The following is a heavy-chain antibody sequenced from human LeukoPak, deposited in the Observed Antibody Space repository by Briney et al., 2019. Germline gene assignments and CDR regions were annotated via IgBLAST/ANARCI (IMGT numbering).Heavy chain of an antibody. CDR1: GFTFTTFW. Sequence: PGGSLRLSCATSGFTFTTFWMHWVRQAPGKGLVWVSRINHDGSSTNYADSVKGRFTISRDNSKNTLYLQMNSLRAEDTAVYYCAKEKIIGFVFDGFDIWGQGTMVTVSS. J-gene: IGHJ3*02. CDR2: INHDGSST. D-gene: IGHD2/OR15-2a*01. V-gene: IGHV3-74*01. CDR3: AKEKIIGFVFDGFDI.